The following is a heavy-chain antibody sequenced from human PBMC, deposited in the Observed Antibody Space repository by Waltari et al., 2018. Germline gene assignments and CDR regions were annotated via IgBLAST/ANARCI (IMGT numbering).Heavy chain of an antibody. CDR2: IWYDGNNK. Sequence: QVQLVESGGGVVQPGRSLRLSCAAPGFTFSSYGMPWVRQAPGKGLEWVALIWYDGNNKYYADSVKGRFTISRDNSKNTLYLQMNGLRADDTAVYYCARAFRTVSTLSGPFDPWGQGTLVTVSS. CDR3: ARAFRTVSTLSGPFDP. D-gene: IGHD4-17*01. CDR1: GFTFSSYG. J-gene: IGHJ5*02. V-gene: IGHV3-33*01.